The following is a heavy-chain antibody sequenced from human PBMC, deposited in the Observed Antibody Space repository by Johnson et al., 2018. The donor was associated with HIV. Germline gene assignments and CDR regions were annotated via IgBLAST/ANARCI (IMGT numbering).Heavy chain of an antibody. CDR3: AKGRGYDYDALDF. CDR1: GFTFSTYG. D-gene: IGHD5-12*01. V-gene: IGHV3-23*04. CDR2: ISGTGGTT. Sequence: VQLVESGGGLVQPGRSLRMSCVASGFTFSTYGMTWVRQAPGKGLEWVSAISGTGGTTYYADSVRGRFSISRDKSKDTLYLQMSSLRAEDTAVYYCAKGRGYDYDALDFWGQGTMVTVSS. J-gene: IGHJ3*01.